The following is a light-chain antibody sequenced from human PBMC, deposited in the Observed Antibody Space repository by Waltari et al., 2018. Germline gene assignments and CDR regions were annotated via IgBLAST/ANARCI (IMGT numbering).Light chain of an antibody. CDR1: QTINNF. Sequence: DIQMTQSPSSLSASVGDRVPLTCRASQTINNFLNWYQKKPGKSPKLLLYGASTLHNGVPSRFSGSASGTDFTLIISSLQPEDFATYYCQQAYNTPVTFGPGTKVDIK. J-gene: IGKJ3*01. CDR2: GAS. CDR3: QQAYNTPVT. V-gene: IGKV1-39*01.